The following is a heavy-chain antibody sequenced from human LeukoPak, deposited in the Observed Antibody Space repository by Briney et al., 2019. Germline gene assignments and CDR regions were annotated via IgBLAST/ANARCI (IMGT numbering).Heavy chain of an antibody. CDR1: GFTFSSYA. D-gene: IGHD5-12*01. V-gene: IGHV3-23*01. Sequence: GGSLRLSCAASGFTFSSYAMTWVRQAPGKGLEWVSTIRGSGDNTYYADSVKGRFAISRDNSKNMLYLQMNSLRAEDTAVYYCARDFSGYDYNFDYWGQGTLVTVSS. CDR2: IRGSGDNT. CDR3: ARDFSGYDYNFDY. J-gene: IGHJ4*02.